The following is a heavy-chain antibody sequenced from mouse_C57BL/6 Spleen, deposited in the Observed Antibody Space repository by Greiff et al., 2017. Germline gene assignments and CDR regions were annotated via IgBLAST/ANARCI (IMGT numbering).Heavy chain of an antibody. Sequence: EVQLVESGGGLVKPGGSLKLSCAASGFTFSSYAMSWVRQTAEKRLEWVATISDGGSYTYYPDNVKGRFTISRDNAKNNLYLQMSHLKSEDTAMYYCARDKDYGNSLFDYWGQGTTLTVSS. CDR1: GFTFSSYA. D-gene: IGHD2-1*01. J-gene: IGHJ2*01. V-gene: IGHV5-4*01. CDR3: ARDKDYGNSLFDY. CDR2: ISDGGSYT.